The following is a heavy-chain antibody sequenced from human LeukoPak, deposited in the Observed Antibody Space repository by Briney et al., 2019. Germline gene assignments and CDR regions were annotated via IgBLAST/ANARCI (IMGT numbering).Heavy chain of an antibody. J-gene: IGHJ4*02. CDR3: AKSGYSSSWYMVFLADAFDY. D-gene: IGHD6-13*01. CDR2: ISGSGGST. Sequence: GGSLRLSCAASGFTFSSYAMSWVRQAPGKGLEWVSAISGSGGSTYYADSVKGRFTISRDNSKNTLYLQMNSLRAEDTAVYYCAKSGYSSSWYMVFLADAFDYWGQGTLVTVSS. V-gene: IGHV3-23*01. CDR1: GFTFSSYA.